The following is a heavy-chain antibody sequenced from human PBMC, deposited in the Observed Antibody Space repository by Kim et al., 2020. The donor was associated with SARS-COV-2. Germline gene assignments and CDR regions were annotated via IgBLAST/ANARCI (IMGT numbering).Heavy chain of an antibody. CDR3: ARPNSMVQDYYFDY. J-gene: IGHJ4*02. V-gene: IGHV4-39*01. Sequence: NPTMKSQFTISGDPSKTQFSRKLSSVTAADTAVYYCARPNSMVQDYYFDYWGQGTLVTVSS. D-gene: IGHD3-10*01.